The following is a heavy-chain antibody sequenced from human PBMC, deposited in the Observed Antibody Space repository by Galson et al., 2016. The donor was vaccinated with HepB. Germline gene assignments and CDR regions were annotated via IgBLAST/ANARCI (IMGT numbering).Heavy chain of an antibody. D-gene: IGHD1-26*01. CDR1: GFTFSSYA. J-gene: IGHJ5*02. Sequence: SLRLSCAASGFTFSSYAIHWVRQTPGKGLEWVAVISYDGSDKWYADSVRGRFTISRDNFKSAYLQMNSLRTEDTAKYFGAKDFQTSGYYEFDLRGQGTLVTVSS. CDR2: ISYDGSDK. V-gene: IGHV3-30*18. CDR3: AKDFQTSGYYEFDL.